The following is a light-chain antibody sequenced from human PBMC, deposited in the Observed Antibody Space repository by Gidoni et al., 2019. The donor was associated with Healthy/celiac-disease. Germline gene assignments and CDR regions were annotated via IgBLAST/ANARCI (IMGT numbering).Light chain of an antibody. Sequence: DIVMPQSPDPLAVSLGERATINCKSSQSVLYSSNNKNYLAWYQQKPGQPPKLLIYWASTRESGVPDRFSGSGSGTDFTLTISSLQAEDVAVYYCQHSFTFGPGTKVDIK. CDR3: QHSFT. CDR2: WAS. V-gene: IGKV4-1*01. CDR1: QSVLYSSNNKNY. J-gene: IGKJ3*01.